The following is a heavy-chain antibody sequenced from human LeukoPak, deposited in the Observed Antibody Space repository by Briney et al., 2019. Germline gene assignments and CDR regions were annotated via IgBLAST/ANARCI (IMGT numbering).Heavy chain of an antibody. D-gene: IGHD1-1*01. Sequence: PGRSLRLSCAASGFTFSSYAMHWVRQAPGKGLEWVAVISYDGSNKYYADSVKGRFTISRDNSKNTLYLQMNSLKAEDTAVYYCARSRRTTYNWFDPWGHGTLVTVSS. CDR1: GFTFSSYA. CDR3: ARSRRTTYNWFDP. V-gene: IGHV3-30-3*01. CDR2: ISYDGSNK. J-gene: IGHJ5*02.